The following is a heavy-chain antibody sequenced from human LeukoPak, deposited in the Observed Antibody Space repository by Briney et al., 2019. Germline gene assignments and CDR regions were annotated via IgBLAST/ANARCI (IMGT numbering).Heavy chain of an antibody. V-gene: IGHV3-11*01. CDR1: GFTFSHYY. CDR2: ISSSGYTI. CDR3: ARQGSEIDY. Sequence: GGSQRLSCAASGFTFSHYYMTWIRQAPGKGLEWLSCISSSGYTIYYADSVKGRFTVSRDNAENSLYLQMNSLRAEDTAMYYCARQGSEIDYWGQGTLVTVSS. J-gene: IGHJ4*02.